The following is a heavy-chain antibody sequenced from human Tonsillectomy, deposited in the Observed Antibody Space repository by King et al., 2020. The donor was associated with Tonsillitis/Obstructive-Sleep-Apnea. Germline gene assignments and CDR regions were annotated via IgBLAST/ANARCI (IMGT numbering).Heavy chain of an antibody. CDR3: ARAENYDGSSGYTNYFDY. J-gene: IGHJ4*02. V-gene: IGHV1-46*01. CDR2: INPSGGST. CDR1: GYTFTSYY. Sequence: QLVQSGAEVKKPGASVKVSCKASGYTFTSYYMHWVRQAPGQGLEWMGIINPSGGSTSYAQKFQGRVTMTRDTSTSTGYMELSSLRSEDTAVYYCARAENYDGSSGYTNYFDYWGQGTLVTVSS. D-gene: IGHD3-22*01.